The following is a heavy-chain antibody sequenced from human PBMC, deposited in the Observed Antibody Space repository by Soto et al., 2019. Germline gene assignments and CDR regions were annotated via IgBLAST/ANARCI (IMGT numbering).Heavy chain of an antibody. CDR2: LYWDDDK. CDR1: GFSLTTSGVG. J-gene: IGHJ4*02. D-gene: IGHD3-3*01. CDR3: AHRVLRTVFGLVTTTAIYFDF. V-gene: IGHV2-5*02. Sequence: QITLNESGPTQVKPRQTLTLTCTFSGFSLTTSGVGVGWIRHSPGKAPEWLALLYWDDDKRYSPSLKSRLTITKDTSKNQVVLTMADLDPADTATYYCAHRVLRTVFGLVTTTAIYFDFWGQGTPVAVSS.